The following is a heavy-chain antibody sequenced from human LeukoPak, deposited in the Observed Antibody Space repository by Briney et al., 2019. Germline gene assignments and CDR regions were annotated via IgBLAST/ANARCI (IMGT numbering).Heavy chain of an antibody. V-gene: IGHV3-74*01. CDR3: GSDVTLGY. CDR2: INGDGSST. J-gene: IGHJ4*02. D-gene: IGHD1-14*01. CDR1: GFTYSSYW. Sequence: GGSLRLSCAVSGFTYSSYWMHWVRQAPGKGLVWVSRINGDGSSTNYADSVKGRFTISRDNAKSTLHLQMDSLRAEDTAVYYCGSDVTLGYWGQGTLVTVSS.